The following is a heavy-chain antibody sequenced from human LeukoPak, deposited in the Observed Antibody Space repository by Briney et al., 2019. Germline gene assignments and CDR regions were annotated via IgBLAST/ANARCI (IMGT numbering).Heavy chain of an antibody. J-gene: IGHJ6*04. Sequence: PGGSLRLSCAASGFPFSIYAMTWVRQAPGKGLEWVSYVSGGGNTYYADSVKGRFSISRDNSKNTVSLQMNNLRADDTDLYYCAKFRGAGSHVYYRMDVWGTGTTVTVSS. CDR1: GFPFSIYA. CDR2: VSGGGNT. D-gene: IGHD3-10*01. CDR3: AKFRGAGSHVYYRMDV. V-gene: IGHV3-23*01.